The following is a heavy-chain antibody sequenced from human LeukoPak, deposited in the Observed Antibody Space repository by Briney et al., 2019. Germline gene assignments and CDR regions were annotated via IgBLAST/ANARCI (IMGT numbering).Heavy chain of an antibody. D-gene: IGHD4-23*01. CDR3: ARHAPPAVVTPFDY. J-gene: IGHJ4*02. V-gene: IGHV4-59*08. Sequence: SETLSLTCTVSGGSISNYYWSWIRQPPGKGLEWIGYIYYSGSTNYNPSLKSRVTISVDTSKNQFSLKLSSVTAADTAVYYCARHAPPAVVTPFDYWGQGTLVTVSS. CDR2: IYYSGST. CDR1: GGSISNYY.